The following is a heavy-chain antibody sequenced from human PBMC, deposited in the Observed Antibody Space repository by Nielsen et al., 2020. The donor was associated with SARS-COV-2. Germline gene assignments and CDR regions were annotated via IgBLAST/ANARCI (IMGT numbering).Heavy chain of an antibody. V-gene: IGHV3-15*01. CDR3: ARGPITFGGVIVPFDY. J-gene: IGHJ4*02. Sequence: GESLKISCAASGFTFSNAWMSWVRQAPGKGLEWVGRIKSKTDGGTTDYAAPVKGRFTISRDDSKNTLYLQMNSLKTEDTAVYYCARGPITFGGVIVPFDYWGQGTLVTVSS. CDR2: IKSKTDGGTT. D-gene: IGHD3-16*02. CDR1: GFTFSNAW.